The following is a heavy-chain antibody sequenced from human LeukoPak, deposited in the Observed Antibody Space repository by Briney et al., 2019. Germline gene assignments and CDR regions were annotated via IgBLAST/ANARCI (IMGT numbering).Heavy chain of an antibody. Sequence: SETLSLPCTVSGGSISSGSYYWSWIRQPAGKGLEWIGRIYTSGSTNYNPSLKSRVTISVDTSKNQFSLKLSSVTAADTAVYYCARMNGFGELFPTDYWGQGTLVTVSS. CDR1: GGSISSGSYY. J-gene: IGHJ4*02. V-gene: IGHV4-61*02. D-gene: IGHD3-10*01. CDR3: ARMNGFGELFPTDY. CDR2: IYTSGST.